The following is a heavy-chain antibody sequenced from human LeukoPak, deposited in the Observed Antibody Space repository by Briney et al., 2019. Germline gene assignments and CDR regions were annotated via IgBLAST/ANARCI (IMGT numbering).Heavy chain of an antibody. Sequence: SETLSLTCAVSGGSISSSNWWSWVRQPPGKGLEWIGEIYHSGGTNYNPSLKSRVTISVDKSKNQFSLKLSSVTAADTAVYYCARRQITMIVVLSAFDIWGQGTMVTVSS. CDR2: IYHSGGT. CDR1: GGSISSSNW. V-gene: IGHV4-4*02. CDR3: ARRQITMIVVLSAFDI. J-gene: IGHJ3*02. D-gene: IGHD3-22*01.